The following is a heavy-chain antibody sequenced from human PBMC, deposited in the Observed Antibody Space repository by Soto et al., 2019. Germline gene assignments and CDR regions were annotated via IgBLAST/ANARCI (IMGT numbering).Heavy chain of an antibody. Sequence: QVQLVESGGGLVKPGGSLRLSCAASGFTFSDYYMSWIRQAPGKGLEWVSYISSSSSYTNYADSVKGRFTISRDNAKNSLYLQMNSLRAEDTAVYYCARDPYSYGYFDPWGQGTLVTVSS. CDR1: GFTFSDYY. D-gene: IGHD5-18*01. CDR2: ISSSSSYT. J-gene: IGHJ5*02. V-gene: IGHV3-11*05. CDR3: ARDPYSYGYFDP.